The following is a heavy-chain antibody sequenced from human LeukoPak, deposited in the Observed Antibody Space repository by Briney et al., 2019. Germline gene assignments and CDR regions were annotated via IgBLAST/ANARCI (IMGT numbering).Heavy chain of an antibody. V-gene: IGHV3-23*01. CDR1: GFTFSSYA. CDR2: VGASGGST. J-gene: IGHJ4*02. D-gene: IGHD3-10*01. Sequence: GGSLRLSCAASGFTFSSYAMGWVRQAPGKGLEWVAAVGASGGSTHHADSVKGRFTISRDNSKNTLYLQMNSLRAEDTAVYYCAKLYGSGTYYNLFDYWGQGTLVTVSS. CDR3: AKLYGSGTYYNLFDY.